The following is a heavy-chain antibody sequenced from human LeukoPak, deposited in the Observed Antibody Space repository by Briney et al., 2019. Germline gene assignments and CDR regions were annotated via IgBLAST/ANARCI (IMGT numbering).Heavy chain of an antibody. V-gene: IGHV4-59*01. Sequence: SETLSLTCTVSGGSISSYYWSWIRQSPGKGLEWIGYIYYSGSTNYNPSLKSRVSISVDTSKNQFSLELSSVTAADTAVYYCARGLGTGSWVWGQGTLVTVSS. D-gene: IGHD6-13*01. CDR1: GGSISSYY. J-gene: IGHJ4*02. CDR2: IYYSGST. CDR3: ARGLGTGSWV.